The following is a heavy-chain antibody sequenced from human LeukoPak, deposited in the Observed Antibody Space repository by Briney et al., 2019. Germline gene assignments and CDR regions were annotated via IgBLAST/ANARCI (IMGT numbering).Heavy chain of an antibody. J-gene: IGHJ4*02. D-gene: IGHD6-19*01. Sequence: SETLSVTCTVSGGSISSSSYYWGWIRQPPGKGLEWIGSIYYSGSTYYNPSLKSRVTISVDTSKNQFSLKLSSVTAADTAVYYCARNSGIAVAGSVKYDYWGQGTLVTVSS. CDR1: GGSISSSSYY. V-gene: IGHV4-39*01. CDR2: IYYSGST. CDR3: ARNSGIAVAGSVKYDY.